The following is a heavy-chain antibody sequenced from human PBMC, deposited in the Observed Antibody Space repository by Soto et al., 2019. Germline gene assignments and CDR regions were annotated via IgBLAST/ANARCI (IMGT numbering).Heavy chain of an antibody. CDR3: ARDLGGQIVAY. V-gene: IGHV1-18*01. Sequence: QVQLVQSGAEVKKPGASVKVSCKASGYTFTSYGISWVRQAPGQGLEWMGWISGYNGNTKYAQKLHGRVTMTTDTSTSTAYMERRTLRSDDTAVDYCARDLGGQIVAYRGQGTLGTFSS. CDR2: ISGYNGNT. J-gene: IGHJ4*02. D-gene: IGHD1-26*01. CDR1: GYTFTSYG.